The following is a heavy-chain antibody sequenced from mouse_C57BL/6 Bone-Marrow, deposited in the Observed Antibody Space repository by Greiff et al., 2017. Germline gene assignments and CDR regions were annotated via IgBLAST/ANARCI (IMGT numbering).Heavy chain of an antibody. CDR3: ARWGSYSNYPDY. V-gene: IGHV1-81*01. J-gene: IGHJ2*01. CDR1: GYTFTSYG. CDR2: IYPRSGNT. D-gene: IGHD2-5*01. Sequence: QVHVKQSGAELARPGASVKLSCKASGYTFTSYGISWVKQRTGQGLEWIGEIYPRSGNTYYNEKFKGKATLTADKSSSTAYMELRSLTSEDSAVYFCARWGSYSNYPDYWGQGTTLTVSS.